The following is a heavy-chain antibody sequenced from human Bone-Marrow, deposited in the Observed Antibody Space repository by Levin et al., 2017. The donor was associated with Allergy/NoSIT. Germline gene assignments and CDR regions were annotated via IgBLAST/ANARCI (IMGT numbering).Heavy chain of an antibody. CDR1: GDSVSSNSAA. CDR3: ARAAGGSGSYYKDNFDY. CDR2: TYYRSNWYN. D-gene: IGHD3-10*01. J-gene: IGHJ4*02. Sequence: SQTLSLTCAISGDSVSSNSAAWNWIRQSPSRGLEWLGRTYYRSNWYNDYAVSVKSRINISPDISKNQFSLQLNSVTPEDTAVYYCARAAGGSGSYYKDNFDYWDQGTLVTVSS. V-gene: IGHV6-1*01.